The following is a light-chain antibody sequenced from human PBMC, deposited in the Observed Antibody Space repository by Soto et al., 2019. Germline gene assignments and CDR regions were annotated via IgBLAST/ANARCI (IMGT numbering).Light chain of an antibody. CDR1: SSNIGAGYD. CDR3: QSYDSSLSGAWV. CDR2: GNS. Sequence: QSVLTQPPSVSGAPGQRVTISCTGSSSNIGAGYDVHWYQQLPGTAPKLLIYGNSNRPSGVPDRFSGSKSGTSASLAITGRQAEDEDDDYCQSYDSSLSGAWVFGGGTKVTVL. V-gene: IGLV1-40*01. J-gene: IGLJ3*02.